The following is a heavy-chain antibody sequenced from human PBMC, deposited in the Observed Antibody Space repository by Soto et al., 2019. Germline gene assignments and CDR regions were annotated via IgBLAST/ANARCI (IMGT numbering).Heavy chain of an antibody. CDR1: GFTFSSSA. CDR3: AKEGDYYDSKGFDP. Sequence: LRLSCAASGFTFSSSAMRWVRQAPGKGLEWVSAISASGGTTYYADSVKGRFTISRDNSKNTLSLQMNSLRAEDTAVYYCAKEGDYYDSKGFDPWGQGTLVTVSS. D-gene: IGHD3-9*01. J-gene: IGHJ5*02. V-gene: IGHV3-23*01. CDR2: ISASGGTT.